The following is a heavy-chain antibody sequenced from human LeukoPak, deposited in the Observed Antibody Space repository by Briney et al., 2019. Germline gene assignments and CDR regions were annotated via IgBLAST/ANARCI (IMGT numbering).Heavy chain of an antibody. V-gene: IGHV3-7*03. CDR3: ARVPGIEMATPSFDY. D-gene: IGHD5-24*01. J-gene: IGHJ4*02. CDR2: INQGGGET. CDR1: GFTFSSYC. Sequence: GGSLRLSCAASGFTFSSYCMSWVRQAPGKGLEWVANINQGGGETYYVDSVKGRFTISRDNAKNSLYLQMNSLRAEDTAVYYCARVPGIEMATPSFDYWGQGTLVTVSS.